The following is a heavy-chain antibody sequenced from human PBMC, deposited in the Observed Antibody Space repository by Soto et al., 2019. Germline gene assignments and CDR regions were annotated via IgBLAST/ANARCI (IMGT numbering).Heavy chain of an antibody. V-gene: IGHV3-30*18. J-gene: IGHJ3*02. D-gene: IGHD3-3*01. Sequence: GGSLRLSCAASGFTFSSYGMHWVRQAPGKGLEWVAVISYDGSNKYYADSVKGRFTISRDNSKNTLYLQMNSLRAEDTAVYYCAKDNLYDFWSGYYGAFDIWGQGTIVTVSS. CDR2: ISYDGSNK. CDR1: GFTFSSYG. CDR3: AKDNLYDFWSGYYGAFDI.